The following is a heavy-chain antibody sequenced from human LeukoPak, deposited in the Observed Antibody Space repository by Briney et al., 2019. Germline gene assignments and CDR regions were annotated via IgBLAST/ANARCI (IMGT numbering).Heavy chain of an antibody. CDR2: IYYTGTT. Sequence: SETLSLTCTVSGDSISSTSYYWDWIRQPPGKGLEWFGTIYYTGTTYYNPALRSRVTVSVDTSRNQFSLKLSSVTAADTAVYYCARGRYYGAGTYFFSFNWFDPWGQGTLVTVSS. J-gene: IGHJ5*02. V-gene: IGHV4-39*01. CDR1: GDSISSTSYY. CDR3: ARGRYYGAGTYFFSFNWFDP. D-gene: IGHD3-10*01.